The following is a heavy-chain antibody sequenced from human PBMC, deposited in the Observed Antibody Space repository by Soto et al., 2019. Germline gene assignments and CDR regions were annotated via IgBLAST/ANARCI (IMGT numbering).Heavy chain of an antibody. CDR1: GFTFSSYD. V-gene: IGHV3-13*01. CDR3: AGESGSGQGDAFDI. CDR2: IGTAGDT. J-gene: IGHJ3*02. D-gene: IGHD3-10*01. Sequence: GGSLRLSCAASGFTFSSYDMHWVRQATGKGLEWVSAIGTAGDTYYPGSVKGRFTISRENAKNSLYLQMNSLRAGDTAVYYCAGESGSGQGDAFDIWGQGTMVTVSS.